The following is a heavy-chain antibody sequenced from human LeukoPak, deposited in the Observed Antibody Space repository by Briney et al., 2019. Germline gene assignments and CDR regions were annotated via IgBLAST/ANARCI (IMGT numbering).Heavy chain of an antibody. V-gene: IGHV3-23*01. CDR3: AREMGAATTYFDY. D-gene: IGHD1-1*01. J-gene: IGHJ4*02. Sequence: AISGSDSSTYYADSAKGRFTISRDSSTNTLYLQMESLRAEDTAVYYCAREMGAATTYFDYWGQGTLVIVSS. CDR2: ISGSDSST.